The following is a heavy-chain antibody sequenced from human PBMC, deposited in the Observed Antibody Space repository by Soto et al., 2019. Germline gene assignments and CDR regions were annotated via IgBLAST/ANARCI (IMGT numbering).Heavy chain of an antibody. J-gene: IGHJ3*01. Sequence: QVQLVQSGAEVRKPGSSVKVSCKAPGGTFSTYIIIWVRQAPGQGLEWMGRSIPIPDITNYAQKFQGRVTVTADRSTSTAYMELTSLKSEDTAVYFCARDRITTRGDAFDLWGQGTRVTVSS. CDR3: ARDRITTRGDAFDL. D-gene: IGHD3-3*01. V-gene: IGHV1-69*08. CDR2: SIPIPDIT. CDR1: GGTFSTYI.